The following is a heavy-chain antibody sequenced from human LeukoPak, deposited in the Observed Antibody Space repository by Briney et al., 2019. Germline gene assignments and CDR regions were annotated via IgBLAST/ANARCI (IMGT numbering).Heavy chain of an antibody. CDR2: TSSSDSGK. V-gene: IGHV3-23*01. J-gene: IGHJ5*02. Sequence: GGSLRLSCAASGFTFTSSWMSWVRQAPGKGLEWVAATSSSDSGKYHADSVRGRFTISRDNSKNTVYLQMNSLRAEDTAVYYCTHLGWFDPWGQGTLVTVSS. CDR1: GFTFTSSW. CDR3: THLGWFDP.